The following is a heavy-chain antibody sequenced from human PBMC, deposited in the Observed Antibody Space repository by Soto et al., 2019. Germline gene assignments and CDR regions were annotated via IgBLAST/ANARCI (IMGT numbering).Heavy chain of an antibody. J-gene: IGHJ4*02. V-gene: IGHV5-10-1*01. D-gene: IGHD1-1*01. CDR3: PRDMWETGTTTFLDY. CDR2: VDPGDSYT. CDR1: GYSFNTHG. Sequence: ESMKISCKGFGYSFNTHGISWVRQMPGKGLAWMGRVDPGDSYTYYGPSFRGHVTVSAGRSISTASLDLSGLKASDTAIYYSPRDMWETGTTTFLDYWGQRTLLTISS.